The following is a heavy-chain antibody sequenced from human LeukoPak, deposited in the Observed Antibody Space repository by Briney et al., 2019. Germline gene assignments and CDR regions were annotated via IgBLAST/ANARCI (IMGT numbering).Heavy chain of an antibody. Sequence: RASVKVSCKASGGTFSSYAISWVRQAPGQGLEWMGGIIPIFGTANYAQKFQGRVTITADESTSTAYMELSSLRSEDTAVYYCARGFGTVTTFDYWGQGTLVTVSS. CDR2: IIPIFGTA. V-gene: IGHV1-69*13. CDR3: ARGFGTVTTFDY. D-gene: IGHD4-17*01. J-gene: IGHJ4*02. CDR1: GGTFSSYA.